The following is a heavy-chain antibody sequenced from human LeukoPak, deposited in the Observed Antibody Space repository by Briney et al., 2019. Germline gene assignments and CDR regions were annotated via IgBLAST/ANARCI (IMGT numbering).Heavy chain of an antibody. Sequence: GGSLRLSCAASGFTFSSYSMNWVRQAPGEGLEWVSTISSKSSYIYYADSVKGRFTISRDNAKNSLYLQMSGLRAEDTAIYYCARDLYYDSSGFSYWGQGTLVTVSS. V-gene: IGHV3-21*01. CDR1: GFTFSSYS. D-gene: IGHD3-22*01. CDR2: ISSKSSYI. J-gene: IGHJ4*02. CDR3: ARDLYYDSSGFSY.